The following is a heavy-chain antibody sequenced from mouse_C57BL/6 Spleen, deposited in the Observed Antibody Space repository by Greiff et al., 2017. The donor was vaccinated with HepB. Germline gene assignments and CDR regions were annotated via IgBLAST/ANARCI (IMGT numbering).Heavy chain of an antibody. CDR2: IYPRSGNT. V-gene: IGHV1-81*01. Sequence: VQLQQSGAELARPGASVKLSCKASGYTFTSYGISWVKQRTGQGLEWIGEIYPRSGNTYYNEKFKGKATLTADKSSSTAYMELRSLTSEDSAVYFCASPNYYGSSYGYWGQGTTLTVSS. D-gene: IGHD1-1*01. CDR1: GYTFTSYG. CDR3: ASPNYYGSSYGY. J-gene: IGHJ2*01.